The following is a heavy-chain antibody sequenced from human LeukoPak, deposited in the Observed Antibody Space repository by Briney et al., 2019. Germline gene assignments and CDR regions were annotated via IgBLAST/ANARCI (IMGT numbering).Heavy chain of an antibody. J-gene: IGHJ4*02. CDR3: ARVRSPAHIDY. CDR1: GFTFSSYG. V-gene: IGHV3-30*03. CDR2: ISYDGSNK. Sequence: PGRSLRLSCAASGFTFSSYGMHWVRQAPGKGLEWVAVISYDGSNKYYADSVKGRFTISRDNSKNTLYLQMNSLRVEDTAVYYCARVRSPAHIDYWGQGTLVTVSS. D-gene: IGHD1-26*01.